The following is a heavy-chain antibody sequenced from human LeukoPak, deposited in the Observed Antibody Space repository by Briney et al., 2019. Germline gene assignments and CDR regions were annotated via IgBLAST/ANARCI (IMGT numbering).Heavy chain of an antibody. CDR3: ARALAITIFGGCDY. D-gene: IGHD3-3*01. CDR2: ISGSGGST. J-gene: IGHJ4*02. Sequence: GGSLRLSCAASGFTFSSYAMSWVRQAPGKGLEWVSAISGSGGSTYYADSVKGRFTISRDNSKNTLYLQMNSLRAEDTAVYYCARALAITIFGGCDYWGQGTLVTVSS. CDR1: GFTFSSYA. V-gene: IGHV3-23*01.